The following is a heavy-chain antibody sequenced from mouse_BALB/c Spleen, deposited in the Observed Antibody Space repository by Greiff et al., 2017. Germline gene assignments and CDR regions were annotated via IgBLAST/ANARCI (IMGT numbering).Heavy chain of an antibody. V-gene: IGHV1-7*01. D-gene: IGHD1-2*01. J-gene: IGHJ4*01. CDR3: ARPLRPPRGDAMDY. CDR1: GYTFTSYW. CDR2: INPSTGYT. Sequence: VQLQQSGAELAKPGASVKMSCTASGYTFTSYWMHWVKQRPGQGLEWIGNINPSTGYTEYNQKFKDKATLTADKSSSTAYMQLSSLTSEDSAVYYWARPLRPPRGDAMDYWGQGTSVTVSS.